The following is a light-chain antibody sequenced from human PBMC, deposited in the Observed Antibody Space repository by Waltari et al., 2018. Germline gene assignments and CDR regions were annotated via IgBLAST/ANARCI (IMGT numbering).Light chain of an antibody. J-gene: IGKJ2*01. V-gene: IGKV4-1*01. CDR2: WAS. CDR1: QSVLYSSNNKNY. CDR3: QQYYSTLYT. Sequence: DIVMTQSPDSLAVSLGERATIHCKSSQSVLYSSNNKNYLAWYQQKPGQRPKLLIYWASTSESGVPDRFSGSGSGTDFTLTISRLQAEDVAVYYCQQYYSTLYTFGQGTKLEIK.